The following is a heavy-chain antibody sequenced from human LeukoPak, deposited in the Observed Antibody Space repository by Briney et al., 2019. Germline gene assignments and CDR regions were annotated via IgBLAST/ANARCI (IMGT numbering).Heavy chain of an antibody. V-gene: IGHV4-39*07. CDR3: ARHAVKWLQHFDY. J-gene: IGHJ4*02. D-gene: IGHD5-12*01. Sequence: SETLSLTCTVSGGSISSSSYYWGWIRQPPGKGLEWIGSIYYSGSTYYNPSLKSRVTISVDTSKNQFSLKLSSVTAADTAVYYCARHAVKWLQHFDYWGQGTLVTVSS. CDR1: GGSISSSSYY. CDR2: IYYSGST.